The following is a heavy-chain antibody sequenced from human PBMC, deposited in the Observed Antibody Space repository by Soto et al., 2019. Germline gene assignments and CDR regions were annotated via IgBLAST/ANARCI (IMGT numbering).Heavy chain of an antibody. CDR3: ARDWGASYSNYRLLGGACYYGMDV. V-gene: IGHV1-18*04. CDR2: ISAYNGNT. J-gene: IGHJ6*02. Sequence: ASVKVSCKASGYTFTSYGISWVRQAPGQGLEWMGWISAYNGNTNYAQKLQGRVTMTTDTSTSTAYMELRSLRSDDTAVYYCARDWGASYSNYRLLGGACYYGMDVWGQGTTVTVSS. D-gene: IGHD4-4*01. CDR1: GYTFTSYG.